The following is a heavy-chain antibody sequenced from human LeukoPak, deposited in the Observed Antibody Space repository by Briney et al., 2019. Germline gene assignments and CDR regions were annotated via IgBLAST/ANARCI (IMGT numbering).Heavy chain of an antibody. D-gene: IGHD4-17*01. CDR2: ISGGGGSI. J-gene: IGHJ4*02. CDR1: GFTFSSYA. CDR3: ARYRSVTTRKRFFDY. Sequence: GGSLRLSCVASGFTFSSYAMSWVRQAPGKGLEWVSGISGGGGSIHYADSVKGRFTIFRDNSMNTLYLQMNSLRAEDTAVYYCARYRSVTTRKRFFDYWGQGTLVTVSS. V-gene: IGHV3-23*01.